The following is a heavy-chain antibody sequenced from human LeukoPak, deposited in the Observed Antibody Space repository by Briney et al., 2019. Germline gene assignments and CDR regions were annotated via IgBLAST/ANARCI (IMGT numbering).Heavy chain of an antibody. CDR1: GFTFNIYA. CDR3: ARGVWNDEGLDS. V-gene: IGHV3-21*01. D-gene: IGHD1-1*01. CDR2: ISTSSSYI. J-gene: IGHJ4*02. Sequence: PGGSLRLSCAASGFTFNIYAMHWVRQGPGKGLEWVSSISTSSSYIYYADSVKGRFTISRDNAKNSVYLQMNSLRAEDTAVYYCARGVWNDEGLDSWGQGALVIVSS.